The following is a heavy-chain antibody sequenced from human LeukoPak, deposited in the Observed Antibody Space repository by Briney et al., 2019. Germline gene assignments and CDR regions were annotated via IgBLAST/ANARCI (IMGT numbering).Heavy chain of an antibody. CDR3: ASLYFTTPEEDYYYYYGMDV. D-gene: IGHD2/OR15-2a*01. CDR1: GFTFSSYS. J-gene: IGHJ6*04. Sequence: PGGSLRLSCAASGFTFSSYSMNWVRQAPGKGLEWVSSISSSSSYIYYADSVKGRFTISRDNAKNSLYLQMNSLRAEDTAVYYCASLYFTTPEEDYYYYYGMDVWGKGTTVTVSS. V-gene: IGHV3-21*01. CDR2: ISSSSSYI.